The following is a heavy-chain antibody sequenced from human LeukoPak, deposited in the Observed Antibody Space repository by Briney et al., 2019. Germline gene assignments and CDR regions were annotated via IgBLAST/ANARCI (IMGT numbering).Heavy chain of an antibody. CDR2: FYYSGSS. Sequence: SETLSLTCTVSGGSISSYYWSWIRQPPGKGLEWIGYFYYSGSSNYNPSLKSRVTISGDTSKSQFSLKLSSVTAADTAIYYCARVSPAVGAFDIWGRGTMVTVSS. CDR1: GGSISSYY. V-gene: IGHV4-59*01. D-gene: IGHD6-13*01. J-gene: IGHJ3*02. CDR3: ARVSPAVGAFDI.